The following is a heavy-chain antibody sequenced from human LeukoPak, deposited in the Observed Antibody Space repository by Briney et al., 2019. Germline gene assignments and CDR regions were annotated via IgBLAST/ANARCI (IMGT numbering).Heavy chain of an antibody. D-gene: IGHD3-22*01. CDR3: ARASYSYDINGWVPFDY. CDR1: GGSISTANYY. CDR2: IYTSGST. J-gene: IGHJ4*02. Sequence: SETLSLTCTVSGGSISTANYYWGWVRQPAGKGLEWIGHIYTSGSTNYNPSLKSRVTISGDTSKNQFSLRLSSVTAADTAVYYCARASYSYDINGWVPFDYWGQGTLVTVSS. V-gene: IGHV4-61*09.